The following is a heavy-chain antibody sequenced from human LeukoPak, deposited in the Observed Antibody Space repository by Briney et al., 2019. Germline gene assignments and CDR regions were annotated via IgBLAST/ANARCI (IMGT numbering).Heavy chain of an antibody. D-gene: IGHD3-10*01. CDR1: RFTFSSYA. J-gene: IGHJ4*02. Sequence: GGSLRLSCAASRFTFSSYAMSWVRQAPGKGLEWVSAISGSGGSAYYADSVKGRFTISRDNSKNTLYLQMNSLRAEDTAVYYCAKRRGIGTDYYGSGSYYNYFDYWGQGTLVTVSS. CDR3: AKRRGIGTDYYGSGSYYNYFDY. CDR2: ISGSGGSA. V-gene: IGHV3-23*01.